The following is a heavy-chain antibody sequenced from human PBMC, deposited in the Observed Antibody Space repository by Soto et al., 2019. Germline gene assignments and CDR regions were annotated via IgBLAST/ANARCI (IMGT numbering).Heavy chain of an antibody. V-gene: IGHV3-48*03. CDR3: TRDPSSGRRDWYFDL. CDR1: GFTFSTYE. CDR2: ISTSGSTI. J-gene: IGHJ2*01. Sequence: LRLSCAASGFTFSTYEMNWVRQAPGKGLEWVSYISTSGSTIYYADSVKGRFTISRDNAKNSLYLQMNSLRAEDTAVYYCTRDPSSGRRDWYFDLWGRGTLVTVSS. D-gene: IGHD3-22*01.